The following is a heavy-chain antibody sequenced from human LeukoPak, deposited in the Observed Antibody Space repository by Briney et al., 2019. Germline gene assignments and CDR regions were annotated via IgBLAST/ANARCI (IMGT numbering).Heavy chain of an antibody. Sequence: PSVSVSSTASGYTFTTYYMHCVPRAPGQGLEWMGWISAYNGNTNYAQKLQGRVTMTTDTSTSTAYMELRSLRSDDTAVYYCASRGDWGQGTLVTVSS. J-gene: IGHJ4*02. D-gene: IGHD3-10*01. CDR3: ASRGD. V-gene: IGHV1-18*04. CDR1: GYTFTTYY. CDR2: ISAYNGNT.